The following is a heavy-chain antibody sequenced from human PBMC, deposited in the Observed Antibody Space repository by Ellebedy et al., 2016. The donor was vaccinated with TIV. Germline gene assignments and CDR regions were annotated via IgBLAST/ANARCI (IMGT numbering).Heavy chain of an antibody. D-gene: IGHD2-15*01. J-gene: IGHJ4*02. Sequence: GESLKISCTGSGYSFTTYWISWVRQMPGKGLEWMGRLDPSDSYIKYSPSFQGHVTISVDKSISTAYLQWSSLKASDTAMYYCARVSEVAATPCSYWGQGTLVTVSS. V-gene: IGHV5-10-1*01. CDR2: LDPSDSYI. CDR1: GYSFTTYW. CDR3: ARVSEVAATPCSY.